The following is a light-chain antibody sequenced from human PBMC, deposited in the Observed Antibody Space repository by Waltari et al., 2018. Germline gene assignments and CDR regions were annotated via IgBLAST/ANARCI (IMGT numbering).Light chain of an antibody. Sequence: QSMLTQPPSASGSPGQRVSISCSGGSSNIGSNALNWYKQLPGTAPKLLMYSHVIRPSGVPDRFSGSRSGTSGSLAISGRQSEDEADYYCAAWDDSLKVVLFGGGTKLTVL. CDR3: AAWDDSLKVVL. V-gene: IGLV1-44*01. J-gene: IGLJ2*01. CDR1: SSNIGSNA. CDR2: SHV.